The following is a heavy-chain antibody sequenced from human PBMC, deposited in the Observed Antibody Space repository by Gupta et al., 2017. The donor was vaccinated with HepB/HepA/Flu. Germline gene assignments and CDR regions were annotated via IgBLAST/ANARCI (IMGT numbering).Heavy chain of an antibody. Sequence: QVQLQESGPGLVKPSETLSLTCTVSGGSIRNYYWNWIRQPAGKGLEWIGRIYTNGNTNYNPSLKSRVTMSVDTSKNQFSLKLSSVTAADTAVYYCTRDPTGYSPDYFDYWGQGTLVTVSS. D-gene: IGHD1-26*01. J-gene: IGHJ4*02. CDR3: TRDPTGYSPDYFDY. CDR2: IYTNGNT. V-gene: IGHV4-4*07. CDR1: GGSIRNYY.